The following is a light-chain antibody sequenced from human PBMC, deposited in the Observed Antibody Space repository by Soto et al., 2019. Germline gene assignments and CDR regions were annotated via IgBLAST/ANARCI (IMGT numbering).Light chain of an antibody. Sequence: QSALAQPPSVSGAPGQRVTISCTGSSSNIGAGYDVHWYQQLPGTAPKVLIYGNSNRPSGVPDRFSGSKSGTSASLAITGLQADDEFDYNWQSYPSSLRVYVFGTGPKLPVL. CDR2: GNS. J-gene: IGLJ1*01. CDR3: QSYPSSLRVYV. V-gene: IGLV1-40*01. CDR1: SSNIGAGYD.